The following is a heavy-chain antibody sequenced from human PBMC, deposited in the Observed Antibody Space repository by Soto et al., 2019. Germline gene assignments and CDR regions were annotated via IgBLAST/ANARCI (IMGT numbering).Heavy chain of an antibody. Sequence: GGSLRLSCAASGFTFSSYAMSWVRQAPGKGLEWVSAISGSGGSTYYADSVKGRFTISRDNSKNTLYLQMNSLRAEDTAVYYCAKACQANVLRSGYYFVGSGSGMDVWGQGTTVTVSS. CDR1: GFTFSSYA. J-gene: IGHJ6*02. V-gene: IGHV3-23*01. D-gene: IGHD3-22*01. CDR3: AKACQANVLRSGYYFVGSGSGMDV. CDR2: ISGSGGST.